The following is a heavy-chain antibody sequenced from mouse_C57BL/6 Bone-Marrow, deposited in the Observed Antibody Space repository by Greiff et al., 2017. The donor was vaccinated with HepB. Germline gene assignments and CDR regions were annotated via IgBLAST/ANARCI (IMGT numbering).Heavy chain of an antibody. CDR2: ISSGSSTI. CDR3: ARGRDYGPYYFDY. V-gene: IGHV5-17*01. J-gene: IGHJ2*01. D-gene: IGHD2-4*01. CDR1: GFTFSDYG. Sequence: EVQVVESGGGLVKPGGSLKLSCAASGFTFSDYGMHWVRQAPEKGLEWVAYISSGSSTIYYADTVKGRFTISRDNAKNTLFLQMTSLRSEDTAMYYCARGRDYGPYYFDYWGQGTTLTVSS.